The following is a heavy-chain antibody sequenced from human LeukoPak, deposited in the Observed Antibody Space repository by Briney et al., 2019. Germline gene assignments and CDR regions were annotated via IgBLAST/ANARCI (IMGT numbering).Heavy chain of an antibody. D-gene: IGHD3-16*02. V-gene: IGHV3-23*01. J-gene: IGHJ4*02. CDR1: GFAFGTYA. CDR2: ISADGQVT. CDR3: ARDPYHTILYRLPH. Sequence: PGGSLRLSCAGSGFAFGTYAMSWVRQAPGMGLEWVSSISADGQVTYYADSVEGRFTVSRDNSKSTLYLQLNSLRAEDTATYYCARDPYHTILYRLPHWGQGTLVTVSS.